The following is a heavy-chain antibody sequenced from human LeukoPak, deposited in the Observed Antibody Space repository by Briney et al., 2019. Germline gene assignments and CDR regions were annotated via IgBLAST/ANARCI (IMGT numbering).Heavy chain of an antibody. D-gene: IGHD3-10*01. CDR1: GFTFTIYY. Sequence: ASVKVSCEASGFTFTIYYITWVRQAPGQGLEWMGWISAYNGKTNYAQNLQDRVTMTTDTTTSTAYMEVRSLRSDDTAVYYCARVDNYDSGTYYMDWLDPWGQGTLVTVSS. CDR3: ARVDNYDSGTYYMDWLDP. CDR2: ISAYNGKT. V-gene: IGHV1-18*01. J-gene: IGHJ5*02.